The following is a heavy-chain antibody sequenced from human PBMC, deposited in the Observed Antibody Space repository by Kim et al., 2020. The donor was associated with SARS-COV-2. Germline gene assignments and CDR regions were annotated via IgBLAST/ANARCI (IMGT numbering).Heavy chain of an antibody. CDR1: GFTFSSYA. Sequence: GGSLRLSCAASGFTFSSYAMSWVRQAPGKGLEWVSAISGSGGSTYYADSVKGRFTISRDNSKNTLYLQMNSLRAEDTAVYYCAKAGLETPGYSSSWYGKYYYGMDVWGQGTTVTVSS. J-gene: IGHJ6*02. V-gene: IGHV3-23*01. CDR2: ISGSGGST. CDR3: AKAGLETPGYSSSWYGKYYYGMDV. D-gene: IGHD6-13*01.